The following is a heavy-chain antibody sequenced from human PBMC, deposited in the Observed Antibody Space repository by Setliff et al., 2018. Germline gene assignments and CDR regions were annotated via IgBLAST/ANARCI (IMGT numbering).Heavy chain of an antibody. CDR2: TIPIFGTT. Sequence: ASVKVSCKASGGTFSSYGISWVRQAPGQGLEWMGGTIPIFGTTNYAQRFQGRVTIITDESTSTAYMELSSLRSDDTAVYYCARGGPDSSGYYYALTPFDYWGQGTLVTVSS. V-gene: IGHV1-69*05. CDR1: GGTFSSYG. J-gene: IGHJ4*02. D-gene: IGHD3-22*01. CDR3: ARGGPDSSGYYYALTPFDY.